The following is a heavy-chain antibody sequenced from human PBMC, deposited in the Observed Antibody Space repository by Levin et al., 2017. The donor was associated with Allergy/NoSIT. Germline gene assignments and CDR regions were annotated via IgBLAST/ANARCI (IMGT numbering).Heavy chain of an antibody. V-gene: IGHV3-30*18. J-gene: IGHJ4*02. Sequence: LSLTCAASGFTFSSYGMHWVRQAPGKGLEWVAVISYDGSNKYYADSVKGRFTISRDNSKNTLYLQMNSLRAEDTAVYYCAKGVGDSGYDLWYWGQGTLVTVSS. CDR1: GFTFSSYG. CDR2: ISYDGSNK. D-gene: IGHD5-12*01. CDR3: AKGVGDSGYDLWY.